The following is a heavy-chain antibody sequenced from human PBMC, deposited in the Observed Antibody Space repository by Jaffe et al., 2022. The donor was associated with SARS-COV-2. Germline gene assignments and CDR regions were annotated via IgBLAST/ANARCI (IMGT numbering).Heavy chain of an antibody. CDR3: AWHTKPQIFSV. CDR2: AKGKPDGGAT. J-gene: IGHJ3*01. CDR1: GFTFSDAW. Sequence: EMQLVESGGGLVKPGGSLRLSCAVSGFTFSDAWMSWVRQAPGKGLEWVGRAKGKPDGGATAYNTPVRDRFTISRDDSKDTLYLQMSGLQTEDTAVYYCAWHTKPQIFSVWGQGTTVTVSS. V-gene: IGHV3-15*01. D-gene: IGHD3-3*01.